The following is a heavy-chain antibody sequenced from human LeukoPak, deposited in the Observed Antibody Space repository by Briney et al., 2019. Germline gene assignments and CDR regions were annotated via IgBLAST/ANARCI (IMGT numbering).Heavy chain of an antibody. D-gene: IGHD4-17*01. V-gene: IGHV1-46*01. J-gene: IGHJ3*02. CDR1: GYTFTGYY. CDR2: INPSGGST. Sequence: ASVKVSCKASGYTFTGYYMHWVRQAPGQGLEWMGIINPSGGSTSYAQKFQGRVTMTRDMSTSTVYVELSSLRSEDTAVYYCARSLLSYGDSLGGAFDIWGQGTMVTVSS. CDR3: ARSLLSYGDSLGGAFDI.